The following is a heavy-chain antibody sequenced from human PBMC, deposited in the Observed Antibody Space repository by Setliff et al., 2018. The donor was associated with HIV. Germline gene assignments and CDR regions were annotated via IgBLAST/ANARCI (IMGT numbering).Heavy chain of an antibody. J-gene: IGHJ3*02. D-gene: IGHD3-9*01. CDR1: GHTLTELS. CDR2: FDPEDAET. CDR3: TTDGSYDILTGPTPGAFDI. Sequence: ASVKVSCKVSGHTLTELSMHWVRQAPGKGLEWMGGFDPEDAETIYAQNFQGRVTMTEDTSTDTAYMELSSLRSEDQAFYYCTTDGSYDILTGPTPGAFDIWGQGTMVTVSS. V-gene: IGHV1-24*01.